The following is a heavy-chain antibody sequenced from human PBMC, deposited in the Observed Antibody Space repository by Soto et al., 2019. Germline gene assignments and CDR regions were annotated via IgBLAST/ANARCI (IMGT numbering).Heavy chain of an antibody. Sequence: SVKVSCKASGGTFSSYAISWVRQAPGQGLEWMGGIIPIFGTANYAQKFQGRVTITADESTSTAYMELSSLRSEDTAVYYCASDIPDYYDSSGYYYVGFDYWGQGTLVTVSS. D-gene: IGHD3-22*01. CDR1: GGTFSSYA. CDR2: IIPIFGTA. V-gene: IGHV1-69*13. CDR3: ASDIPDYYDSSGYYYVGFDY. J-gene: IGHJ4*02.